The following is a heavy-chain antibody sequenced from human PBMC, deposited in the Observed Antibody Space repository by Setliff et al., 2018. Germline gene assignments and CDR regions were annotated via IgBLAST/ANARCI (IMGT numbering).Heavy chain of an antibody. J-gene: IGHJ1*01. CDR2: VQTSGTT. CDR3: ARDRDGHFQL. Sequence: SETLSLTCTVSGGSISRYHWSWIRQPPGKGLEWIGYVQTSGTTNYNPSLKSRVTISVDTSKNTLFLQMKSLRAEDTAVYYCARDRDGHFQLWGRGTLVTVSS. V-gene: IGHV4-4*08. CDR1: GGSISRYH.